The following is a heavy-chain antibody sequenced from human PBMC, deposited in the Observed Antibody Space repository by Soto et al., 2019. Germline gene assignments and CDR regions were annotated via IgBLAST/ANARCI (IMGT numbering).Heavy chain of an antibody. CDR2: ISGGGGNT. CDR3: PYCSSGTCYSPGYGMDV. J-gene: IGHJ6*02. CDR1: GFTFDDYA. V-gene: IGHV3-23*01. Sequence: GSLRLSCAPSGFTFDDYAMHWVRQAPGKGLEWVSGISGGGGNTYYADSVRGRFTISRDNAKNTLYLQMNSLRADDTAVYSCPYCSSGTCYSPGYGMDVWGQGTTVTVSS. D-gene: IGHD2-15*01.